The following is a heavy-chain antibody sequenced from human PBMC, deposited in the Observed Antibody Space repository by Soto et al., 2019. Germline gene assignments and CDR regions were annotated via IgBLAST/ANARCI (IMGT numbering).Heavy chain of an antibody. CDR1: GGSISSSSYY. J-gene: IGHJ4*02. D-gene: IGHD3-10*01. CDR2: IYYSGST. V-gene: IGHV4-39*07. Sequence: SETLSLTCTVSGGSISSSSYYWGWIRQPPGKGLEWIGSIYYSGSTYYNPSLKSRVTISVDTSKNQFSLKLSSVTAADTAVYYCATAMAKVGIDYWGQGTLVTVSS. CDR3: ATAMAKVGIDY.